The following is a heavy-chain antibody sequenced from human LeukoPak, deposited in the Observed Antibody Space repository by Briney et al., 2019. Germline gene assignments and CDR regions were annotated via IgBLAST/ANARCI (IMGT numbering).Heavy chain of an antibody. D-gene: IGHD2-21*01. V-gene: IGHV3-15*07. CDR1: GFTVSSNY. J-gene: IGHJ4*02. CDR2: IKPKTDGETT. CDR3: ITPLPYSAQ. Sequence: EGSLRLSCAASGFTVSSNYTNWVRQAPGKGLEWVGRIKPKTDGETTEYAAPVKGRFSISRDDSKNMLYLQMNSLKTEDTAVYYCITPLPYSAQGGQGTLVTVSS.